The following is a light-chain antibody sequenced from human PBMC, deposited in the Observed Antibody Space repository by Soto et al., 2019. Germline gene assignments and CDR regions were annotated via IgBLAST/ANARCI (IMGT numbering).Light chain of an antibody. CDR3: SSYTTSTLV. J-gene: IGLJ2*01. Sequence: QSALTQPPSVSGSPGQSVTISCTGTSGDIGTYNRVSWYQQTPGTAPKVMIYEVSNRPSGVPDRFSGSQSGNTASLTISGLQAEDEDDYYCSSYTTSTLVFGGGTKVTVL. CDR1: SGDIGTYNR. V-gene: IGLV2-18*02. CDR2: EVS.